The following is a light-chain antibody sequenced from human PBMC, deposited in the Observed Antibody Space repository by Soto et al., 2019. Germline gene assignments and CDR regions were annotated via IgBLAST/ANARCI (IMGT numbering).Light chain of an antibody. CDR1: QSVSSN. Sequence: EIVMTQSPASPSVPPGERATLSCRASQSVSSNFAWYLQKPGQAPRLLIYGASTRATAVPARFTASGSGTEFTLTISSLQSDDFAVYSCQQYNTWPPTFGQGTKVDIK. CDR2: GAS. J-gene: IGKJ1*01. V-gene: IGKV3-15*01. CDR3: QQYNTWPPT.